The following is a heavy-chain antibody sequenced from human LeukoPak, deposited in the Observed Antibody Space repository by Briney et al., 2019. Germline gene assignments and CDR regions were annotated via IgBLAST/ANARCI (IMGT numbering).Heavy chain of an antibody. J-gene: IGHJ4*02. D-gene: IGHD3-10*01. Sequence: SVKVSCKASGGTFSSYAISWVRQAPGQGLEWMGRIIPILGIANYAQKFQGRVTITADKSTSTAYMELSSLRSEDTAVYYCARDHYGSGNVDYWGQGTLVTVSS. V-gene: IGHV1-69*04. CDR1: GGTFSSYA. CDR2: IIPILGIA. CDR3: ARDHYGSGNVDY.